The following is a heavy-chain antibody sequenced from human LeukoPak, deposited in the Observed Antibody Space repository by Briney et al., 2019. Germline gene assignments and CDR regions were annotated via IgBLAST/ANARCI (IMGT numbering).Heavy chain of an antibody. J-gene: IGHJ6*02. D-gene: IGHD6-19*01. CDR3: ARHNSSGWYYYYYGMDV. CDR1: GGSISSYY. V-gene: IGHV4-59*01. CDR2: IYYSGST. Sequence: SETLSLTCTVSGGSISSYYWSWIRQPPGKGLEWIGYIYYSGSTNYNPSLKSRVTISVDTSKNQFSLKLSSVTAADTAVYYCARHNSSGWYYYYYGMDVWGQGTTVTVSS.